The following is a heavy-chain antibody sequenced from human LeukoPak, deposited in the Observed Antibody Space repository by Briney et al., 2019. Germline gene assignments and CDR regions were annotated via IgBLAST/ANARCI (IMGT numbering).Heavy chain of an antibody. CDR1: GYTFTGYY. CDR2: INPNSGGT. Sequence: ASVKVSCKASGYTFTGYYMHWVRQAPGQGLEWMGWINPNSGGTSYAQKFQGRVTMTRDTSISTAYMELSRLTSDDTAVYYCAREGSTVNFQHWGQGTLVTVSS. J-gene: IGHJ1*01. D-gene: IGHD1-26*01. CDR3: AREGSTVNFQH. V-gene: IGHV1-2*02.